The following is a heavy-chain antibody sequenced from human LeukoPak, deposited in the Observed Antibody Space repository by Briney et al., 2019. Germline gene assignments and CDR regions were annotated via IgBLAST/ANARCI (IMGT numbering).Heavy chain of an antibody. D-gene: IGHD6-19*01. CDR2: ISSDGITT. V-gene: IGHV3-74*01. CDR3: ARDPDRSGWSTFEY. CDR1: GFTLRSYW. J-gene: IGHJ4*02. Sequence: GGSLRLSCAASGFTLRSYWMHWVRQAPGKGLVWDSRISSDGITTTYADSVKGRFTISRDNAKNTLYLQMNSLRAEDTAVYFCARDPDRSGWSTFEYWGQGTLVTVSS.